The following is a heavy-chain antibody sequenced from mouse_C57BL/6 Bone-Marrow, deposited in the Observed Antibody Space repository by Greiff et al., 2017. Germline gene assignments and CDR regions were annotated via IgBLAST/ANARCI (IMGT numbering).Heavy chain of an antibody. J-gene: IGHJ4*01. CDR3: APLLSY. CDR2: TYPGDGDA. V-gene: IGHV1-82*01. CDR1: GYAFSSSW. D-gene: IGHD2-1*01. Sequence: VKLMESGPELVKPGASVKISCKASGYAFSSSWMNWVKQRPGKGLEWIGRTYPGDGDANYNGTFKGKATLTTDKSSNTAYMQLSSLTSEDSAVYFCAPLLSYWGQGTSVTVSS.